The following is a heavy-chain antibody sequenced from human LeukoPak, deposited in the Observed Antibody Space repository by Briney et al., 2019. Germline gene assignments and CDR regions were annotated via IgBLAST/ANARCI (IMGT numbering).Heavy chain of an antibody. J-gene: IGHJ4*02. V-gene: IGHV4-59*01. CDR1: GGSISSYY. Sequence: KPSETLSLTCTVSGGSISSYYWSWIRQPPGKGLEWIGYIYYSGSTNYNPSLKSRVTISVDTSKNQFSLKLSSVTAADTAVYYCASGSYYIDYWGQGTLVTVSS. CDR3: ASGSYYIDY. D-gene: IGHD1-26*01. CDR2: IYYSGST.